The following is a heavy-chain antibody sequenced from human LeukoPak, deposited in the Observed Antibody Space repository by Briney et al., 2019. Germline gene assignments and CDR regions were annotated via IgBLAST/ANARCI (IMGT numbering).Heavy chain of an antibody. CDR1: GFTFSSYS. CDR2: TSDRGDYT. CDR3: AKKAQYDGHYPLDY. J-gene: IGHJ4*02. Sequence: GGSLRLSCAASGFTFSSYSMSWVRQAPGKGLEWVSGTSDRGDYTYYADSVKGRFTISRDNSKNTLYLQLNSLRAEDTALYFCAKKAQYDGHYPLDYWGQGTLVTASA. D-gene: IGHD4/OR15-4a*01. V-gene: IGHV3-23*01.